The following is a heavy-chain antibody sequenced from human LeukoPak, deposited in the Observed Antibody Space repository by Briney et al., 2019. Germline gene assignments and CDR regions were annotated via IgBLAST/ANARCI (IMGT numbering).Heavy chain of an antibody. D-gene: IGHD1-26*01. V-gene: IGHV3-15*01. J-gene: IGHJ1*01. Sequence: GGSLRLSCAASGFTFSNAWMSWVRQAPGKGLEWVGRIKSKTDGGTTDYAAPVKGRFTISRDDSKNTLYLQMNSLKTEDTAVYYCTTDRDGSYSLSYAEYFQHWGQGTLVTVSS. CDR2: IKSKTDGGTT. CDR1: GFTFSNAW. CDR3: TTDRDGSYSLSYAEYFQH.